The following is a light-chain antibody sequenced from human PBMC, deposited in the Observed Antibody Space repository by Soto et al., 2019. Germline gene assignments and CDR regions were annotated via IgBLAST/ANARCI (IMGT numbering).Light chain of an antibody. CDR3: QAWDSSTVV. Sequence: SYELTQPPSVYVSPGQTASITCSGDKLVNKYACWYQQKPGQSPVLVIYQDSKRPSGIPERFSGSNSGNTATLTISGTQAMDEADYYCQAWDSSTVVFGGGTKVTVL. CDR1: KLVNKY. CDR2: QDS. V-gene: IGLV3-1*01. J-gene: IGLJ2*01.